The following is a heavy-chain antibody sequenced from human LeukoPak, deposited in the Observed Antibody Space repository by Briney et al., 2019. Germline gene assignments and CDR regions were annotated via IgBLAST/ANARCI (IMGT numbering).Heavy chain of an antibody. Sequence: PSETLSLTCTVSGGSISSYYWSWIRQTPGKGLEWIGYIYYRGSTKYNPSLQSRVTISVDTSKNQFSLKLNSVTAADTAVYYCARHCDTSGYPLDYRGQGTLVTVSS. V-gene: IGHV4-59*08. J-gene: IGHJ4*02. CDR1: GGSISSYY. CDR2: IYYRGST. CDR3: ARHCDTSGYPLDY. D-gene: IGHD3-22*01.